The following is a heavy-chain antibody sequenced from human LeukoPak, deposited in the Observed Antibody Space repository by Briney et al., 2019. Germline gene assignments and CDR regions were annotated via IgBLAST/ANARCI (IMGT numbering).Heavy chain of an antibody. Sequence: GSLRLSCAASGFRLSTYALSWVRQAPGGGLELVAAISGSGDNTYHADSVKGRFTISKDNSENRLPLQMDSLRAEDTAVYFCAKDTTAWWYHRAYMNVWGKGTTVTVSS. CDR1: GFRLSTYA. V-gene: IGHV3-23*01. J-gene: IGHJ6*03. D-gene: IGHD2-15*01. CDR2: ISGSGDNT. CDR3: AKDTTAWWYHRAYMNV.